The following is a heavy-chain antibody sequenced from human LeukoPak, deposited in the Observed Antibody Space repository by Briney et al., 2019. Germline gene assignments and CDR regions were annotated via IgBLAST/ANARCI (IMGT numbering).Heavy chain of an antibody. J-gene: IGHJ5*02. V-gene: IGHV1-69*06. CDR1: GYTFTSYA. CDR2: IIPIFGTA. CDR3: ARVNNWAVAGPLWWFDP. D-gene: IGHD6-19*01. Sequence: ASVKVSCKASGYTFTSYAISWVRQAPGQGLEWMGGIIPIFGTANYAQKFQGRVTITADKSTSTAYMELSSLRSEDTAVYYCARVNNWAVAGPLWWFDPWGQGTLVTVSS.